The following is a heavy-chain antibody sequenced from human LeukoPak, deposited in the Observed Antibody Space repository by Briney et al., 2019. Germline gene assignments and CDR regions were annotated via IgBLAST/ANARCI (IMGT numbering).Heavy chain of an antibody. V-gene: IGHV1-2*02. CDR1: GYTFTGYY. D-gene: IGHD6-13*01. J-gene: IGHJ6*03. CDR2: INPNSGGT. CDR3: ARDYAEQQLADGGEAMDV. Sequence: ASVKVSCKASGYTFTGYYMHWVRQAPGQGLEWMGWINPNSGGTNYAQKFQGRVTMTRDTSISTAYMELSRLRSDDTAVYYCARDYAEQQLADGGEAMDVWGKGTTVTVSS.